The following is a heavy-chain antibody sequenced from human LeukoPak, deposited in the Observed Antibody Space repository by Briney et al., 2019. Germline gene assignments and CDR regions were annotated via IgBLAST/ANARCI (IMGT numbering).Heavy chain of an antibody. V-gene: IGHV3-21*01. CDR2: ITSTGSYI. Sequence: PGGSLRLSCVASGFTFSSYGLQWVRQAPGKGLEWVATITSTGSYIYYADSVKGRFIISRDNANNSLFLQMTSLRVEDTAVYYCVGPDSQFDCWGQGTLVTVSS. CDR1: GFTFSSYG. J-gene: IGHJ4*02. D-gene: IGHD3-10*01. CDR3: VGPDSQFDC.